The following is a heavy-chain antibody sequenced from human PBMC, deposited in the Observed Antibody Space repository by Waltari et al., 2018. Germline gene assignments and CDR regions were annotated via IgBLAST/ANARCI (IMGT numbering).Heavy chain of an antibody. CDR3: ARGLVTIFGVVEYYGMDV. J-gene: IGHJ6*02. D-gene: IGHD3-3*01. CDR2: IIPIFGTA. CDR1: GGPFSSYA. Sequence: QVQLVQSGAEVKKPGSSVKVPCKASGGPFSSYAISWVRQAPGPGLEWMGGIIPIFGTANYAQKFQGRVTITADESTSTAYMELSSLRSEDTAVYYCARGLVTIFGVVEYYGMDVWGQGTTVTVSS. V-gene: IGHV1-69*01.